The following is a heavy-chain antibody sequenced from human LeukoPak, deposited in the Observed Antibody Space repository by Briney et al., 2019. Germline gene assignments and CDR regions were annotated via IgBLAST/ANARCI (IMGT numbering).Heavy chain of an antibody. Sequence: GASVKVSCKASGYTFTTYYMHWVRQAPGRGLERMGIISPSSGITGYAQKLQDRVTMARDTSTSTVYMELSSLRFEDTAVYYCARGYYYDSSAGPSEYWGQGTLVTVSS. J-gene: IGHJ4*02. V-gene: IGHV1-46*04. CDR2: ISPSSGIT. D-gene: IGHD3-22*01. CDR1: GYTFTTYY. CDR3: ARGYYYDSSAGPSEY.